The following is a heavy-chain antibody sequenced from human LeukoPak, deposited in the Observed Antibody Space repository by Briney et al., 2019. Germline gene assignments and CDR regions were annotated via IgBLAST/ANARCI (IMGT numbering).Heavy chain of an antibody. J-gene: IGHJ3*02. Sequence: SETLSLTCTVSGGSISSYYWSWLRQPPGKGLEWIGYIYYSGSTNYNPSLKSRVTISVDTSKNQFSLKLSSVTAADTAVYYGAINKVLGALVGAFDIWGEGTMVTDSS. CDR1: GGSISSYY. CDR3: AINKVLGALVGAFDI. V-gene: IGHV4-59*01. CDR2: IYYSGST. D-gene: IGHD1-26*01.